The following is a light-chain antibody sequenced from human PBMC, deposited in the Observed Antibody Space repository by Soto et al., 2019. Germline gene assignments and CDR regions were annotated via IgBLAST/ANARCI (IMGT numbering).Light chain of an antibody. J-gene: IGKJ3*01. CDR3: QQYGSF. Sequence: EIVLTQSPGTLSLSPGERATLSCRASQSVSSSYLAWYQQKPGQAPRLLIYGASSRATGIPDRFSGSGSGTDFTLTISRLEPDDFAVYYCQQYGSFFGPGTKVDIK. V-gene: IGKV3-20*01. CDR1: QSVSSSY. CDR2: GAS.